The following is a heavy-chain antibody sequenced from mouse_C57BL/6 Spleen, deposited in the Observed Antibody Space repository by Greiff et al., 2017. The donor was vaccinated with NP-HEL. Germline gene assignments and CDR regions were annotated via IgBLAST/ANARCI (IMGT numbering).Heavy chain of an antibody. Sequence: VQLQQSGAELVRPGTSVKVSCKASGYAFTNYLIEWVKQRPGQGLEWIGVINPGSGGTNYNEKFKGKATLTADKSSSTAYMQLSSLTSEDSAVYFCARWSYLPFDYWGQGTTLTVSS. J-gene: IGHJ2*01. D-gene: IGHD1-1*01. CDR3: ARWSYLPFDY. CDR2: INPGSGGT. CDR1: GYAFTNYL. V-gene: IGHV1-54*01.